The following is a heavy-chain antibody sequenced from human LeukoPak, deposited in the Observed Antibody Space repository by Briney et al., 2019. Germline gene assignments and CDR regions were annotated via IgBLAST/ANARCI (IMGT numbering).Heavy chain of an antibody. CDR1: GGSISSYY. Sequence: SETLSLTCTVSGGSISSYYWSWIRQPPGKGPEWIGYIYYSGSTNYNPSLKSRVTISVDTSKNQFSLKLSSVTAADTAVYYCARHELLGGNDYWGQGTLVTVSS. D-gene: IGHD1-26*01. CDR3: ARHELLGGNDY. CDR2: IYYSGST. J-gene: IGHJ4*02. V-gene: IGHV4-59*08.